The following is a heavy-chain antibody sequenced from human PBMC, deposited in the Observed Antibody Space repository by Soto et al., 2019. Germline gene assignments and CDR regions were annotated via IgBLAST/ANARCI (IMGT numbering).Heavy chain of an antibody. Sequence: EVQLLESGGTLVQPGGSLRLSCVASGFTFSTHTMNWVRQAPGKGLEWVSRLTADSDDTSYADSIKGGFTISRDNSKNTLYLQMNSLRAEDTAIYYCAKGLDRASLDFWGQGALVTVSS. J-gene: IGHJ4*02. CDR3: AKGLDRASLDF. CDR2: LTADSDDT. CDR1: GFTFSTHT. D-gene: IGHD1-1*01. V-gene: IGHV3-23*01.